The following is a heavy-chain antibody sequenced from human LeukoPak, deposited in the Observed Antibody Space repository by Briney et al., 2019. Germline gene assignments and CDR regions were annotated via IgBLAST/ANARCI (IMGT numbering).Heavy chain of an antibody. V-gene: IGHV4-39*01. J-gene: IGHJ4*02. Sequence: PSETLSLTCTVSGGSISSSSYYWGWIRQPPGKGLEWIGSIYYSGSTYYNPSLKSRVTISVDTSKNQFSLKLSSVTAADTAVYYCARVGRPTGYCSGGSCYSWYYFDYWGQGTLVTVSS. CDR2: IYYSGST. D-gene: IGHD2-15*01. CDR1: GGSISSSSYY. CDR3: ARVGRPTGYCSGGSCYSWYYFDY.